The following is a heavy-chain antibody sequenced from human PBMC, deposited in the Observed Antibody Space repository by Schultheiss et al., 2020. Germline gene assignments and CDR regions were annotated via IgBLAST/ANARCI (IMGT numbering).Heavy chain of an antibody. CDR3: ARGTPLRYNFDY. J-gene: IGHJ4*02. D-gene: IGHD5-18*01. CDR2: MNPNSGNT. V-gene: IGHV1-8*01. CDR1: GGTFTSYD. Sequence: ASVKVSCKASGGTFTSYDINWVRQATGQGLEWMGWMNPNSGNTGYAQKFQGRVTMTRNTSISTAYMELSSLRSEDTAVYYCARGTPLRYNFDYWGQGTLVTVSS.